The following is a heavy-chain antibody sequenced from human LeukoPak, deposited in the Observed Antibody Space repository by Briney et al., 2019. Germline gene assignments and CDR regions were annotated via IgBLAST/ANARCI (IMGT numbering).Heavy chain of an antibody. CDR1: GGTFSSYA. J-gene: IGHJ6*03. CDR2: IIPIFGTA. Sequence: GASVKVSCKASGGTFSSYAISWVRQAPGQGLEWMGGIIPIFGTANYAQKFQGRVTITADESTSTAYMELSSLRSEDTAVYYCARGSGYDYYYYYYMDVWGKGTTVTISS. V-gene: IGHV1-69*13. CDR3: ARGSGYDYYYYYYMDV. D-gene: IGHD5-12*01.